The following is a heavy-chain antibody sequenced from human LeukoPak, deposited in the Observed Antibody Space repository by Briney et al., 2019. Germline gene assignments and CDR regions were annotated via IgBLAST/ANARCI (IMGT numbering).Heavy chain of an antibody. Sequence: SETLSLTCTVSGGSISSYYWSWIRQPAGKGLEWIGRIYTSGSTNYNPSLKSRVTMSVDTSKNQFSLKLSSVTAADTAVYYCAREDIVVVPAAIVLYYYYGMDVWGQGTTVTVSS. J-gene: IGHJ6*02. CDR2: IYTSGST. CDR1: GGSISSYY. D-gene: IGHD2-2*01. V-gene: IGHV4-4*07. CDR3: AREDIVVVPAAIVLYYYYGMDV.